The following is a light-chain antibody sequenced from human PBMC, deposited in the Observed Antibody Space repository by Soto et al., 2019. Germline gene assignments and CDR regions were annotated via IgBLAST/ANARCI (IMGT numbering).Light chain of an antibody. CDR2: TLS. Sequence: DLVMTQTPLSLPVTPGEPASISCRSSQSLLDSDDGNTYLDWYLQKPGQSQQLLIYTLSYRASVVPDRFRGSGSGTDLTLKISRVEAEDVGVYYCMQRIEFPYTFGQGTKLEIK. V-gene: IGKV2-40*01. CDR1: QSLLDSDDGNTY. CDR3: MQRIEFPYT. J-gene: IGKJ2*01.